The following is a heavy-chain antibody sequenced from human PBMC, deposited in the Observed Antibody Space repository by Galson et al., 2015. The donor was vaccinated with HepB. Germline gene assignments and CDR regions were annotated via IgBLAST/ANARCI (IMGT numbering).Heavy chain of an antibody. D-gene: IGHD6-19*01. CDR2: ISYDGSNK. J-gene: IGHJ4*02. CDR1: GFTFSSYG. V-gene: IGHV3-30*18. Sequence: SLRLSCAASGFTFSSYGMHWVRQAPGKGLEWVAVISYDGSNKYYADSVKGRFTISRDNSKNTLYLQMNSLRAEDTAVYYCAKDRGAVAGGNDYWGQGTLVTVSS. CDR3: AKDRGAVAGGNDY.